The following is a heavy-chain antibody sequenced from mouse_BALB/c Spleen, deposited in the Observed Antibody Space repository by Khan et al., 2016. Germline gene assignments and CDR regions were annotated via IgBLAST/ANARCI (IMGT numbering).Heavy chain of an antibody. CDR1: GLDLSRSW. CDR3: ASAEYYRYLAN. Sequence: EVQLLESGGGLVQPGGSLKLSCAASGLDLSRSWMRWVRQAPGKGLEWIGEINPDSSTINYTPSLKDRFIISRDNATNTLYLQVSKVRSEDTALYYSASAEYYRYLANWGQGTLVSVSA. D-gene: IGHD2-14*01. J-gene: IGHJ3*01. CDR2: INPDSSTI. V-gene: IGHV4-1*02.